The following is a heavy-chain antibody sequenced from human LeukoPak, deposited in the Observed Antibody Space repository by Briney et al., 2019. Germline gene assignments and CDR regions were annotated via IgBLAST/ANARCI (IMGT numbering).Heavy chain of an antibody. CDR2: IIPIFGTA. CDR3: ARDYAGPYGDYTDDAFDI. J-gene: IGHJ3*02. Sequence: SVKVSCKASGGTFSSYAISWVRQAPGQGLEWMGGIIPIFGTASYAQKFQGRVTMTRDTSTSTVYMELSSLRSEDTAVYYCARDYAGPYGDYTDDAFDIWGQGTMVTVSS. V-gene: IGHV1-69*05. CDR1: GGTFSSYA. D-gene: IGHD4-17*01.